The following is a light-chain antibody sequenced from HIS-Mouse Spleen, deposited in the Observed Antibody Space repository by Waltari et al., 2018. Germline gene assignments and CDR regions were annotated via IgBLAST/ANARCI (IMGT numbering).Light chain of an antibody. J-gene: IGLJ1*01. CDR2: EVS. Sequence: QSALTQPASVSGSPGQSITISCTGTSSDVGGYNYVSWYQQHPGKAPKLMFYEVSNPPSGVSNRFSGSNSGNTASLTISGLQAEDEADYYCSSYTSSSTPYVFGTGTKVTVL. CDR3: SSYTSSSTPYV. CDR1: SSDVGGYNY. V-gene: IGLV2-14*01.